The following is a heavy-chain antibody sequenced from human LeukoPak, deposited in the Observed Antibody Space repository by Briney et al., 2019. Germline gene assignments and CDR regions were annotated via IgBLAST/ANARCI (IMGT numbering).Heavy chain of an antibody. CDR1: GFAFSDYG. V-gene: IGHV3-48*01. J-gene: IGHJ2*01. CDR3: ASLRGFSYGWYFDL. CDR2: ISSSSSTI. Sequence: SGGSLRLSCAASGFAFSDYGMNWVRQAPGKGLEWVSYISSSSSTIYYADSVRGRFTISRDNGRNSLYLQMNSLRAGDTALYYCASLRGFSYGWYFDLWGRGTLVTVSS. D-gene: IGHD5-18*01.